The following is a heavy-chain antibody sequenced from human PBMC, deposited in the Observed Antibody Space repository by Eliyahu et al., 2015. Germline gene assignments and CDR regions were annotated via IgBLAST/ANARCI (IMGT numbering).Heavy chain of an antibody. D-gene: IGHD3-22*01. CDR2: IYHSGST. J-gene: IGHJ4*02. V-gene: IGHV4-38-2*02. CDR1: GYSISSGYY. Sequence: QVQLQESGPGLVKPSETLSLTCXVXGYSISSGYYWGWIRQPPGKGLEWIGSIYHSGSTYYNPSLKSRVTISVDTSKNQFSLKLSSVTAADTAVYYCARALGDYYDSSADYWGQGTLVTVSS. CDR3: ARALGDYYDSSADY.